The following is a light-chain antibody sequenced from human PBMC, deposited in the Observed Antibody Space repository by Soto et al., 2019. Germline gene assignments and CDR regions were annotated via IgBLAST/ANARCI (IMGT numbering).Light chain of an antibody. CDR1: QSIANND. CDR3: RQNGSSPALT. Sequence: EIMLTQSPGTLSLSPGERATLSCRASQSIANNDLAWYQQKPGQTPRLLIYGASSRATGISDRFSGSGSGTDFTLPISRLEPEDFAVYYCRQNGSSPALTFGGGTKVEIK. V-gene: IGKV3-20*01. J-gene: IGKJ4*01. CDR2: GAS.